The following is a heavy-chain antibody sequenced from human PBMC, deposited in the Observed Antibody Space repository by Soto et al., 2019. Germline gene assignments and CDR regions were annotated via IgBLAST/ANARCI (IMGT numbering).Heavy chain of an antibody. J-gene: IGHJ4*02. Sequence: VQLVQSGAEVKKPGESLKISCEGSGYDFTSYWIGWVRQMPGKGLEWMGIIYPGNSDTSYSPSFQGQVTISADKSISTAYLPWSSLQASDPAIYSCARSYNHLSDYWGQGTLVTVSS. CDR1: GYDFTSYW. CDR2: IYPGNSDT. CDR3: ARSYNHLSDY. V-gene: IGHV5-51*03. D-gene: IGHD1-20*01.